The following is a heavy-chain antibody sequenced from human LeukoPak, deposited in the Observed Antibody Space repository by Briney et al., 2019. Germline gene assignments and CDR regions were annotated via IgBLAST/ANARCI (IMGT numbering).Heavy chain of an antibody. CDR3: ARDQGLTAPPPYGLDV. CDR2: IIPALNIT. CDR1: GGTFSSSA. V-gene: IGHV1-69*04. J-gene: IGHJ6*02. Sequence: SVTVSCKTSGGTFSSSAITWVRQAPGQGLEWMGRIIPALNITSYAQKFQGRVTITADTSTSTAYMELSSLRSEETAVYYCARDQGLTAPPPYGLDVWGQGTTVTVSS. D-gene: IGHD5-18*01.